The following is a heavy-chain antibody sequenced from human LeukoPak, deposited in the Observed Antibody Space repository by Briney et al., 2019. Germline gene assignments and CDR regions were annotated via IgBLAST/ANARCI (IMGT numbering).Heavy chain of an antibody. CDR1: GASVSSASY. CDR2: INHSGST. D-gene: IGHD1-26*01. J-gene: IGHJ6*02. CDR3: ARVLLSGGKTPMGLNYYYYYGMDV. Sequence: SETLSLTCTVSGASVSSASYWSWIRQPPGKGLEWIGEINHSGSTNYNPSLKSRVTISVDTSKNQFSLKLSSVTAADTAVYYCARVLLSGGKTPMGLNYYYYYGMDVWGQGTTVTVSS. V-gene: IGHV4-34*01.